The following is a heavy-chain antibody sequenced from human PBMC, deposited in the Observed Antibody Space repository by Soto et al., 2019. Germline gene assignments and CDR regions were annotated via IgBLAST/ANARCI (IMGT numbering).Heavy chain of an antibody. J-gene: IGHJ6*02. Sequence: GGSLRLSCAASGFTFNSYAMNWVRQAPVKGLEWVSTISGSGYSTYYADSVKGRFTISRDNSKNTLYLQMSSLRAEDTAIYYCAASIFYYGMDVWGQGTTVTVSS. CDR3: AASIFYYGMDV. V-gene: IGHV3-23*01. CDR2: ISGSGYST. CDR1: GFTFNSYA.